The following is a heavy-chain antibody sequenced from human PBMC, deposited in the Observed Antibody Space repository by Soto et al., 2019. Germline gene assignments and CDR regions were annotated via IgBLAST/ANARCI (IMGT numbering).Heavy chain of an antibody. CDR2: INHSGST. V-gene: IGHV4-34*01. CDR1: GGSFSGYY. D-gene: IGHD3-10*01. Sequence: SDTLSLTCAVYGGSFSGYYWSWIRQPPGKGLEWIGEINHSGSTNYNPSLKSRVTLSVDTSKNQFSLKLSSVTAADTAVYYCATTIPHTMVRGANGNDAFDIWGQGTMVT. CDR3: ATTIPHTMVRGANGNDAFDI. J-gene: IGHJ3*02.